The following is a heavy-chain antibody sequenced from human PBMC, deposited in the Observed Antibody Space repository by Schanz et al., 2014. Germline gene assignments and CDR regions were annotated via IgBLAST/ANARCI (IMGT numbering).Heavy chain of an antibody. CDR1: GFTFSDYY. J-gene: IGHJ6*03. CDR2: IDGKSTTV. Sequence: VQLLESGGCLVQPGGSLRLSCAASGFTFSDYYMSWIRQAPGKGLEWLSYIDGKSTTVYYADSVKGRFTVSRDNARNSLYLHMNTLGAEDTAVYYCARGGDRFYHNYYMDVWGKGTTVTVSS. D-gene: IGHD4-17*01. CDR3: ARGGDRFYHNYYMDV. V-gene: IGHV3-11*04.